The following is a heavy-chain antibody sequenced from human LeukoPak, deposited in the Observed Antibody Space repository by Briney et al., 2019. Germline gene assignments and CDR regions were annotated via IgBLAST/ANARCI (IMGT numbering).Heavy chain of an antibody. J-gene: IGHJ4*02. CDR2: ISGSGGST. D-gene: IGHD5-18*01. CDR3: AKEGYSYLSQIDY. CDR1: GLTFSSYA. Sequence: PGGSLRPSCAASGLTFSSYAMSWVRQAPGKGLEWVSAISGSGGSTYYADSVKGRFTISRDNSKNTLYLQMNSLRAEDTAVYYCAKEGYSYLSQIDYWGQGTLVTVSS. V-gene: IGHV3-23*01.